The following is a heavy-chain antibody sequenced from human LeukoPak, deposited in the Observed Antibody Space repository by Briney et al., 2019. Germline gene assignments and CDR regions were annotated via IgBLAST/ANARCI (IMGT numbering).Heavy chain of an antibody. V-gene: IGHV3-21*01. Sequence: PGGSLRLSCAASGFTFSHYSMIWVRQAPGKGLDWVSSISSGTSYKYYADSLKGRFTICRDNAKNSLYLQMNSLRAEDTAVYYCAREPLTDNTKGTPYYYNYMDFWGKGTTVTVSS. J-gene: IGHJ6*03. D-gene: IGHD1-14*01. CDR1: GFTFSHYS. CDR2: ISSGTSYK. CDR3: AREPLTDNTKGTPYYYNYMDF.